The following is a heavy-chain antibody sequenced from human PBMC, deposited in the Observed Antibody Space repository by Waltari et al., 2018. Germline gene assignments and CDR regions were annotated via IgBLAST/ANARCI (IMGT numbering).Heavy chain of an antibody. CDR3: GNLAR. V-gene: IGHV4-34*01. J-gene: IGHJ3*01. D-gene: IGHD1-1*01. CDR1: GGSFNDYS. CDR2: INHSGDT. Sequence: QVQIHQWGAGLLRPSETLSLTCAVSGGSFNDYSWSWIHQPPGKGLEWIGQINHSGDTDYNPSLMSRVSMSVDTSKKQVSLKLTSVTAADTAMYYCGNLARWGQGTRVTVSS.